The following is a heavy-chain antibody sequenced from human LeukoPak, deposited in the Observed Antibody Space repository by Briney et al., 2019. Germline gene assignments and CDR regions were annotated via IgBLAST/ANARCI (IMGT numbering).Heavy chain of an antibody. CDR3: ARTPYSSGWYAAFDI. V-gene: IGHV5-51*01. CDR2: IYPGDSDT. J-gene: IGHJ3*02. Sequence: GESLKISRKGSGYSFTSYWIGWVRQLPGKGLEWMGIIYPGDSDTRYSPSFQGQVTISADKSISTAYLQWSSLKASDTAMYYCARTPYSSGWYAAFDIWGQGTMVTVSS. CDR1: GYSFTSYW. D-gene: IGHD6-19*01.